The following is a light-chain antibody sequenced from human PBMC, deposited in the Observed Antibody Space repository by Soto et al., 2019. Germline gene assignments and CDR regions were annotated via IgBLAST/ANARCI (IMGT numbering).Light chain of an antibody. J-gene: IGKJ4*01. CDR3: QQYSNWPPLT. Sequence: EIVMTQSPATLSVSPGERATLSCRASQSVNSNLAWYQQKPGQAPRLLIYGASTRATGIPARFSGSGSGTEFTLTIRSLQSEDFAVYYCQQYSNWPPLTFGGGTKVEIK. V-gene: IGKV3-15*01. CDR1: QSVNSN. CDR2: GAS.